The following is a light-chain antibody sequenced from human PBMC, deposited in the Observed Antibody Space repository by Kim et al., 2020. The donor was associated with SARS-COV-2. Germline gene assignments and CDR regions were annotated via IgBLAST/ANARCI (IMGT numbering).Light chain of an antibody. V-gene: IGLV1-47*01. Sequence: GQRVTIFCSGSSSNIGSNYVYWYQQLPGTAPKLLIYRNNQRPSGVPDRFSGSKSGTSASLTISGLRSEDEADYYCAAWDDSLSGWVFGGGTQLTVL. CDR2: RNN. CDR1: SSNIGSNY. J-gene: IGLJ3*02. CDR3: AAWDDSLSGWV.